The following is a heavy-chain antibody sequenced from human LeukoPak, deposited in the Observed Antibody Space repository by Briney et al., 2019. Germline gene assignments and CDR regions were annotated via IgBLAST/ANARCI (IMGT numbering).Heavy chain of an antibody. D-gene: IGHD5-18*01. Sequence: PSGGSLRLSCAASGFTFTSYAMHWVRQAPGKGREWVAAISYDGSNKYYADSVKGRFTISRDNYQNTLYLQMNRLRAEDTAVYYCARDYELWLYYFDNWGQGTLVTVSS. CDR3: ARDYELWLYYFDN. CDR1: GFTFTSYA. CDR2: ISYDGSNK. V-gene: IGHV3-30*04. J-gene: IGHJ4*02.